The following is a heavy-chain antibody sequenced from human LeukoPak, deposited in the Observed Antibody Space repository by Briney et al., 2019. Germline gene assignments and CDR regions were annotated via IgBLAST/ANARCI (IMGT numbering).Heavy chain of an antibody. J-gene: IGHJ3*02. D-gene: IGHD6-13*01. CDR1: GGSISSYY. CDR3: ATRTGYSSSWTPGAFDI. Sequence: SETLSLTCTVSGGSISSYYWNWIRQPPGKGLEWIGYIYYSGSTNYNPSLKSRVTISVDTSKNQFSLKLSSVTAADTAVYYCATRTGYSSSWTPGAFDIWGQGTMVTVSS. CDR2: IYYSGST. V-gene: IGHV4-59*01.